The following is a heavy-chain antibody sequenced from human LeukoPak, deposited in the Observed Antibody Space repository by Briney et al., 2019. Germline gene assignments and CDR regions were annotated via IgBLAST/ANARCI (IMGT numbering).Heavy chain of an antibody. J-gene: IGHJ4*02. CDR1: GFTFSSYN. Sequence: GGSLRLSCAASGFTFSSYNMNWVRQAPGKGLEWVSSISSSSSYIHYADSVKGRFTISRDNAKNSLYLQMNSLRVEDTAVYYCARAPTFSGWFDYWGQGTLVTVSS. CDR2: ISSSSSYI. V-gene: IGHV3-21*01. CDR3: ARAPTFSGWFDY. D-gene: IGHD6-19*01.